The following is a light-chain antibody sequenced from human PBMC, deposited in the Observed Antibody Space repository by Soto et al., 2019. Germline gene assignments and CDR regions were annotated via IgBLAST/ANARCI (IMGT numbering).Light chain of an antibody. CDR1: SSDVGDYNY. Sequence: QSALTQPRSVSGSPGQSVTISCTGTSSDVGDYNYVSCYQQHPGKAPKLLIYAVDMRPSGVPDRFSGSKSGNTASLTISGLHAEDEADYSCCSYAGSYTWVFGGGTKLTVL. CDR3: CSYAGSYTWV. CDR2: AVD. V-gene: IGLV2-11*01. J-gene: IGLJ3*02.